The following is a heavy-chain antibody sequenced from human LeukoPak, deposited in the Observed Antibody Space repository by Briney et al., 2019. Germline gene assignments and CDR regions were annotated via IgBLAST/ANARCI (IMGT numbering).Heavy chain of an antibody. CDR3: AREKIAAAGTEGWFDP. CDR2: IYTSGST. Sequence: PSETLSLTCTVSGGSISSYYWSWIRQPAGKGLEWIGRIYTSGSTNYNPSLKSRVTMSVDTSKNQFSLKLSSVTAADTAVYYCAREKIAAAGTEGWFDPWGQGTPVTVSS. J-gene: IGHJ5*02. D-gene: IGHD6-13*01. V-gene: IGHV4-4*07. CDR1: GGSISSYY.